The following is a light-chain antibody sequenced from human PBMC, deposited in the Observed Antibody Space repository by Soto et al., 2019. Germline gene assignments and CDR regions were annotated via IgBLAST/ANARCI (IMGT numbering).Light chain of an antibody. CDR2: GNS. CDR1: SSNIGAGYD. J-gene: IGLJ2*01. Sequence: QSVLTQPPSVSGAPGQRVTISCTGSSSNIGAGYDVHWYQQLPGTAPKLLIYGNSNRPSGVPDRFSGAKSGTSASLAITGLQAEDEADYYWQSYDSSLSGLVFGGGTQLTVL. V-gene: IGLV1-40*01. CDR3: QSYDSSLSGLV.